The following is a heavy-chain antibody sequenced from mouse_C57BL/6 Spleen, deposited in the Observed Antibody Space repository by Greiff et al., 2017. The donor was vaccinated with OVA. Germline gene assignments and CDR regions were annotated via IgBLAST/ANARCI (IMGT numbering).Heavy chain of an antibody. Sequence: VQLQQSGPELVKPGASVKMSCKASGYTFTDYNMHWVKQSHGKSLEWIGYINPNNGGTSYNQKFKGKATLTVNKSSSTAYMELRSLTSEDSAVYYCATIYYGNFYYFDYWGQGTTLTVSS. V-gene: IGHV1-22*01. CDR1: GYTFTDYN. CDR3: ATIYYGNFYYFDY. CDR2: INPNNGGT. J-gene: IGHJ2*01. D-gene: IGHD2-1*01.